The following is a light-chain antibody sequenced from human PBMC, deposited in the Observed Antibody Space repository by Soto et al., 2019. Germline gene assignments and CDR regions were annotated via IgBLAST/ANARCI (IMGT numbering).Light chain of an antibody. CDR1: SSDVGGYNY. CDR3: SSYTTSSTVV. Sequence: QSALTQPASVSGSPGQSITIPCTGTSSDVGGYNYVSWYLQHPGKAPRLMIYYVSNRPSGVSNRFSGSKSGNTASLTISGLQAEDEADYYCSSYTTSSTVVFGGGTKLTVL. V-gene: IGLV2-14*01. J-gene: IGLJ2*01. CDR2: YVS.